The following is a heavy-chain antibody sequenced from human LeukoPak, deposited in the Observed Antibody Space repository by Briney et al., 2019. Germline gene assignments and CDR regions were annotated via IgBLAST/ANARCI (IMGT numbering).Heavy chain of an antibody. V-gene: IGHV1-69*04. CDR3: ASVSEISGSYYFGAFDI. Sequence: SVKVSCKASGGTFSSYAISWVRQAPGQGLEWMGRIIPILGIANYAQKFQGRVTITADKSTSTAYMEPSSLRSEDTAVYYCASVSEISGSYYFGAFDIWGQGTVVTVSS. CDR2: IIPILGIA. CDR1: GGTFSSYA. D-gene: IGHD1-26*01. J-gene: IGHJ3*02.